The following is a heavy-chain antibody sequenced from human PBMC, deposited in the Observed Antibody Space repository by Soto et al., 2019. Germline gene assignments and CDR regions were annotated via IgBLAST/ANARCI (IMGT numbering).Heavy chain of an antibody. J-gene: IGHJ5*02. V-gene: IGHV4-39*01. CDR3: ARARNWFDP. CDR1: GGSISSSSYY. Sequence: KPXETLSLTCPVSGGSISSSSYYWGWIRQPPGKGLEWIGSIYYSGSTYYNPSLKSRVTISVDTSKNQFSLKLSSVTAADTAVYYCARARNWFDPWGQGTMVTVS. CDR2: IYYSGST.